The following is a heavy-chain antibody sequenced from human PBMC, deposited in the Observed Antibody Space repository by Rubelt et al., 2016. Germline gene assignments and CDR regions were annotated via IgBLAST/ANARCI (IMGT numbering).Heavy chain of an antibody. D-gene: IGHD2-2*03. CDR2: IWYDGSNK. Sequence: AASGFTFSSYGMHWVRQAPGKGLEWVAVIWYDGSNKYYADSVKGRFTISRDNSKNTLYLQMNSLRAEDTAVYYCARDSLGGYCSSTSCHHPPGGMDGWGQGTTVTVSS. CDR3: ARDSLGGYCSSTSCHHPPGGMDG. J-gene: IGHJ6*02. V-gene: IGHV3-33*01. CDR1: GFTFSSYG.